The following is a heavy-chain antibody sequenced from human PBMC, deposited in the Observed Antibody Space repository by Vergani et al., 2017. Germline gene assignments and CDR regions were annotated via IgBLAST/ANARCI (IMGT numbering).Heavy chain of an antibody. CDR3: ARDLGGATIH. J-gene: IGHJ4*02. CDR1: GGTFSSYA. D-gene: IGHD1-26*01. Sequence: QVQLVQSGAEVKKPGSSVKVSCKASGGTFSSYAISWVRQAPGQGLEWMGWINPNSGGTNYAQKFQGRVTMTRDTSISTAYMELSRLRSDDTAVYYCARDLGGATIHWGQGTLVTVSS. CDR2: INPNSGGT. V-gene: IGHV1-2*02.